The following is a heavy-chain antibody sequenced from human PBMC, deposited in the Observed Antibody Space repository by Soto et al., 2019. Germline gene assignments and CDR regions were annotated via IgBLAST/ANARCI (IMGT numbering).Heavy chain of an antibody. CDR3: ARDLAAAAY. V-gene: IGHV1-46*01. Sequence: ASVKVSCKASGYIFTNYYIHWVRQAPGQGLEWMAIINPLPTSGSTNYAQEFQGRVTVTRDTSTSTVYMELNSLRSDDTAIYYCARDLAAAAYWGQGTLVNVSS. CDR1: GYIFTNYY. CDR2: INPLPTSGST. J-gene: IGHJ4*02. D-gene: IGHD6-13*01.